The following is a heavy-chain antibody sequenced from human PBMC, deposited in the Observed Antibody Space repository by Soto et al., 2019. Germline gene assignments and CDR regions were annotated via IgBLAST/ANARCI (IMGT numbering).Heavy chain of an antibody. V-gene: IGHV3-33*01. J-gene: IGHJ4*02. CDR1: GFNFSNHG. CDR2: IWYDGSKK. Sequence: QVQLVESGGGVVQPGRSLRLSCVVSGFNFSNHGFHWLRQTPGKGLEWVAVIWYDGSKKYYSEAVKGRFTISRDDSKNTLFLQMNGLGVDDTAIYYFARDIGVVAPDLDYWRQGTLVTVSS. D-gene: IGHD2-15*01. CDR3: ARDIGVVAPDLDY.